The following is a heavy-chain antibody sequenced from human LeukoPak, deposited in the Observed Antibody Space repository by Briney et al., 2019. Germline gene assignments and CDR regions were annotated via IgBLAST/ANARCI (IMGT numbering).Heavy chain of an antibody. V-gene: IGHV4-34*01. J-gene: IGHJ6*02. CDR2: INHSGST. CDR1: GGSYSGYY. D-gene: IGHD6-6*01. Sequence: SETLSLTCAVYGGSYSGYYWSWIRQPPGKGLEWIGEINHSGSTNYNPSLKSRVTISVDTSKNQFSLKLSSVTAADTAVYYCARPAVLMDVWGQGTTVTVSS. CDR3: ARPAVLMDV.